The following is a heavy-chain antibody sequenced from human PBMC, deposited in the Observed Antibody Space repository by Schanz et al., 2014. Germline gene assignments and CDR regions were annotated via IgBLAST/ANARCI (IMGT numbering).Heavy chain of an antibody. D-gene: IGHD2-15*01. V-gene: IGHV3-33*01. Sequence: QVQLVESGGGVVRPGRSLRLSCAASGFTFNNYGMHWVRQAPGKGLEWVAVIWYDGTDRYYADSVKGRFTISRDNSKNTLYLQMNSLRAEDTAVYYCATRGSGETYYYGLDVWGQGTMVTVSS. J-gene: IGHJ6*02. CDR2: IWYDGTDR. CDR1: GFTFNNYG. CDR3: ATRGSGETYYYGLDV.